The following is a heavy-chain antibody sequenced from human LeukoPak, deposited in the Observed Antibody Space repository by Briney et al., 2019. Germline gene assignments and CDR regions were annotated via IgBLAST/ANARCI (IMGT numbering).Heavy chain of an antibody. V-gene: IGHV3-30*12. CDR2: ISYDGSNK. CDR1: GFTFSSSG. J-gene: IGHJ4*02. CDR3: TTDLNYSGYDTHFDY. D-gene: IGHD5-12*01. Sequence: GGSLRLSCAASGFTFSSSGMHWVRQAPGKGLERVAVISYDGSNKYYADSVKGRFTISRDNSKNTLYLQMNSLKTEDTAVYYCTTDLNYSGYDTHFDYWGQGTLVTVSS.